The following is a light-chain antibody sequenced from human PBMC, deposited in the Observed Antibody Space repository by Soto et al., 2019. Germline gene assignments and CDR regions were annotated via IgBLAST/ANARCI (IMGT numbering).Light chain of an antibody. CDR3: SSYTPSSTLV. Sequence: QSALTQPASVSGSPGQSITISCTGTSSDVGDYDYVSWYQHHPGRAPKLIIYEVSHRPSGVSNRFSGSKSGNTASLTISGLQPEDETDNFCSSYTPSSTLVFGGGTKVTVL. CDR2: EVS. J-gene: IGLJ3*02. V-gene: IGLV2-14*01. CDR1: SSDVGDYDY.